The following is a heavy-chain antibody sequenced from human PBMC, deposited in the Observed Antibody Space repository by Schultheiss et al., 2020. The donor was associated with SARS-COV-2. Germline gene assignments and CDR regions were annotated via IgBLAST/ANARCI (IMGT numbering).Heavy chain of an antibody. V-gene: IGHV3-23*01. CDR3: ASRITMIVVVTQDY. Sequence: GESLKISCAASGFTFSSYAMSWVRQAPGKGLEWVSAISGSGGSTYYADSVKGRFTISRDNSKNTLYLQMNSLRAEDTAVYYCASRITMIVVVTQDYWGQGTLVTVSS. D-gene: IGHD3-22*01. CDR1: GFTFSSYA. CDR2: ISGSGGST. J-gene: IGHJ4*02.